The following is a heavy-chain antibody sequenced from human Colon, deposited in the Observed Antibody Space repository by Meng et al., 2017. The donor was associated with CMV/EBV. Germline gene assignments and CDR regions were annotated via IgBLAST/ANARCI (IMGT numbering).Heavy chain of an antibody. CDR1: GYSFRSSS. CDR3: ARGGSIGWSN. Sequence: KVSCKTSGYSFRSSSIHWVRQAPGQGLEWLGGFIPQFGAATSAKKFQGRVTITTDESTSTAYMELINLTSEDTAVYYCARGGSIGWSNWGQGTLVTVSS. CDR2: FIPQFGAA. V-gene: IGHV1-69*05. J-gene: IGHJ4*02. D-gene: IGHD6-19*01.